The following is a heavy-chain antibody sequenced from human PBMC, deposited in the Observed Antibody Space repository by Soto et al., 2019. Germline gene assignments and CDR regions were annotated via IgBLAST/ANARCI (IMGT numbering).Heavy chain of an antibody. V-gene: IGHV3-23*01. Sequence: LRLSCAASGFTFSSYAMTWVRQAPGKGLEWVSAISGSGVSTIYADSVKGRFTISRDNSKNTVHLQMNSLRAEDTALYYCAKVRGPEDFFDYWGQGTLVTVSS. CDR1: GFTFSSYA. J-gene: IGHJ4*02. CDR2: ISGSGVST. CDR3: AKVRGPEDFFDY. D-gene: IGHD3-10*01.